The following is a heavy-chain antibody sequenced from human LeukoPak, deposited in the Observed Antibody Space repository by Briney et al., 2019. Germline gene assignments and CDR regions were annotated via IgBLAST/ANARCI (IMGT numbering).Heavy chain of an antibody. CDR1: GFTFSSYW. CDR2: IYSDGSST. CDR3: ARALDGSGSRSFDY. Sequence: GGSLRLSCAASGFTFSSYWMHWVRQAPGKGLVWVSRIYSDGSSTNYADSVKGRFTISRDNSKNTLYLQMNSLRAEDTAVYYCARALDGSGSRSFDYWSQGTLVTVSS. V-gene: IGHV3-74*01. J-gene: IGHJ4*02. D-gene: IGHD3-10*01.